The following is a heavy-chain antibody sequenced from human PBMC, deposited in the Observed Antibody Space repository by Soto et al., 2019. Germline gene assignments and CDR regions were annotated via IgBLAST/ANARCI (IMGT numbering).Heavy chain of an antibody. CDR1: GYSFTSQW. Sequence: PGDSLKISCKGFGYSFTSQWISWVRQMPGKGLVWMGRIDPTDSYANYSPSFQGHVTISADKSITTAYLQWSSLKASDTATYYCARHRWRAAAGDYYYHGMDVWGQGTTVTVSS. CDR2: IDPTDSYA. D-gene: IGHD6-13*01. CDR3: ARHRWRAAAGDYYYHGMDV. J-gene: IGHJ6*02. V-gene: IGHV5-10-1*01.